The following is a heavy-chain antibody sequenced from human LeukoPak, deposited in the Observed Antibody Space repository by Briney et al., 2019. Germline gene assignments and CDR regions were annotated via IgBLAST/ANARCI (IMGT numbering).Heavy chain of an antibody. J-gene: IGHJ6*03. CDR3: ARHHFDWSPRDYYYYYMDV. CDR2: IYYSGST. D-gene: IGHD3-9*01. V-gene: IGHV4-39*07. Sequence: SETLSLTCTVSGGSISSSSYYWGWIRQPPGKGLEWIGSIYYSGSTYYNPSLKSRVTISVDTSKNQFSLKLSSVTAADTAVYYCARHHFDWSPRDYYYYYMDVWGKGTTVTISS. CDR1: GGSISSSSYY.